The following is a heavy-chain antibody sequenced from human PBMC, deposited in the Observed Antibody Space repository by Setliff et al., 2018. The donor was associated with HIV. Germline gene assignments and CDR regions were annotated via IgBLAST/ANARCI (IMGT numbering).Heavy chain of an antibody. Sequence: GASVKVSCKASGYTFTSYAMHWVRQAPGQRLEWMGWINAGNGNTKYSQKFQGRVTITRDTSASTAYMELSSLRSEDTAVYYCARAGWDSSGYYAPEGYFQHWGQGTLVTVSS. V-gene: IGHV1-3*01. D-gene: IGHD3-22*01. CDR2: INAGNGNT. CDR3: ARAGWDSSGYYAPEGYFQH. CDR1: GYTFTSYA. J-gene: IGHJ1*01.